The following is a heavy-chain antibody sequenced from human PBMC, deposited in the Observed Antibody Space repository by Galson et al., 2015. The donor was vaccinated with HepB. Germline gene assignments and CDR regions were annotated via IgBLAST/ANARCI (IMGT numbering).Heavy chain of an antibody. CDR3: ARTWVYSSGWTDVFSGMDV. V-gene: IGHV4-39*01. CDR2: IYYSGST. CDR1: GGSISSSSYY. Sequence: ETLSLTCTVSGGSISSSSYYWGWIRQPPGKGLEWIGSIYYSGSTYYNPSLKSRVTISVDTSKNQFSLKLSSVTAADTAVYYCARTWVYSSGWTDVFSGMDVWGQGTTVTVSS. D-gene: IGHD6-19*01. J-gene: IGHJ6*02.